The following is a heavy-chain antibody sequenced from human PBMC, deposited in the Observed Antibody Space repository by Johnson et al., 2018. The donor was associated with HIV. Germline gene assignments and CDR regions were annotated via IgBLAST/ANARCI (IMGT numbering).Heavy chain of an antibody. V-gene: IGHV3-30*03. J-gene: IGHJ3*02. CDR2: ISYDGSNK. Sequence: QVQLVESGGGVVQPGRSLRLSCAASGFTFSSYGMHWVRQAPGKGLEWVAVISYDGSNKYYADSVKGRFTISRDNSKNTLYLQMKSLRAEDTSVYYCARDRGIAVAGTGAFDIWGQGTMVTVSS. CDR3: ARDRGIAVAGTGAFDI. D-gene: IGHD6-19*01. CDR1: GFTFSSYG.